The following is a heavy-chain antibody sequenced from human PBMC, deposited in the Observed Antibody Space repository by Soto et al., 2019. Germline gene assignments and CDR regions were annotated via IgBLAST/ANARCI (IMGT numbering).Heavy chain of an antibody. J-gene: IGHJ4*02. Sequence: QVQLVQSGAEVKKPGSSVKVSCKASGGTFSSYAISWVRQAPGQGLEWIGGIIPIFGTANYAQKFQGRVTITADESTSTAYMGLSSLRSEDTAVYYCARNIVATLDLTYYFDYWGQGTLVTVSS. CDR2: IIPIFGTA. CDR1: GGTFSSYA. CDR3: ARNIVATLDLTYYFDY. D-gene: IGHD5-12*01. V-gene: IGHV1-69*01.